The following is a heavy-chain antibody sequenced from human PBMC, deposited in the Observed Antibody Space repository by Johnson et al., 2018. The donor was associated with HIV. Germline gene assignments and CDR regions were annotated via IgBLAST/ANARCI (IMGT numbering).Heavy chain of an antibody. CDR3: AKGRAQHLDGGAFDI. Sequence: VQLVESGGGVVRPGGSLRLSCAASGFTFDDYGMSWVRQAPGKGLEWVSVIYSGGSTYYADSVKGRFTISRDNSKNTLFLQMNSLGPEDTAVYYCAKGRAQHLDGGAFDIWGQGTMVTVSS. V-gene: IGHV3-66*02. CDR1: GFTFDDYG. J-gene: IGHJ3*02. CDR2: IYSGGST. D-gene: IGHD6-13*01.